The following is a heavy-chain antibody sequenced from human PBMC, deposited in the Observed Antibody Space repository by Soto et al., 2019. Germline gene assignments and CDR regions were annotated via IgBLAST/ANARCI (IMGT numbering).Heavy chain of an antibody. J-gene: IGHJ6*02. Sequence: QVQLVQSGAEVKKPGASVKVSCKASGYTFTSYGINWVRQAPGQGLEWLGWISAYDGYTNYAQILQGRVSMTTDTSPKXAXMQXRSLRSDDTAMYYCARGGFYDSSGARNYYYYGMNVWGQGTTVTVSS. CDR2: ISAYDGYT. D-gene: IGHD3-22*01. V-gene: IGHV1-18*01. CDR1: GYTFTSYG. CDR3: ARGGFYDSSGARNYYYYGMNV.